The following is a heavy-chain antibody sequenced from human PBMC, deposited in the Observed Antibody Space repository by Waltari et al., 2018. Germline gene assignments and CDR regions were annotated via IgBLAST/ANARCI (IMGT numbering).Heavy chain of an antibody. CDR2: IYYSGST. CDR1: GGSISSYY. Sequence: QVQLQESGPGLVKPSETLSLTCTVSGGSISSYYWSWIRQPPGKGLEWIGYIYYSGSTNFNPPPKSRVTISVDTSKNQFSLKLSSVTAADTAVYYCARQGTGTLYYYYMDVWGKGTTVTISS. D-gene: IGHD1-1*01. V-gene: IGHV4-59*08. J-gene: IGHJ6*03. CDR3: ARQGTGTLYYYYMDV.